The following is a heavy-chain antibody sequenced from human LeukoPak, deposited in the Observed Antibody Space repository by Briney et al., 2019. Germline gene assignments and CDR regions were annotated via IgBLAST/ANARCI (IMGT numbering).Heavy chain of an antibody. Sequence: ASVKVSCKASGYIFTNYGISWVRQAPGQGLEWMGWISTNSGKTNYAQKLQGRVTMTTDTSTSTAYMELRSLRSDDTAVYYCARVIWNDSSGFDYWGQGTLVTVSS. D-gene: IGHD3-22*01. CDR2: ISTNSGKT. CDR1: GYIFTNYG. J-gene: IGHJ4*02. CDR3: ARVIWNDSSGFDY. V-gene: IGHV1-18*01.